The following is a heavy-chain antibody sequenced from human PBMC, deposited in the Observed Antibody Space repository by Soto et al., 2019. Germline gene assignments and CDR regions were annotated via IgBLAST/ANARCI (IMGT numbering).Heavy chain of an antibody. V-gene: IGHV4-39*01. CDR2: IYYSGST. D-gene: IGHD3-3*01. CDR1: GLSLSSSSYY. Sequence: SETLYLTCSISGLSLSSSSYYLGWLRQPPGKGLEWIGSIYYSGSTYYNTSLKSRVTISVDTSKNQFSLKLSSVTAADTAVYYCARQTRGGITIVGVVSPWFDPWGQGTLVTVSS. J-gene: IGHJ5*02. CDR3: ARQTRGGITIVGVVSPWFDP.